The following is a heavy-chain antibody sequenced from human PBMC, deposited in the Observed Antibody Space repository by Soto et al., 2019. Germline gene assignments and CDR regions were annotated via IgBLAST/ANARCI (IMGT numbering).Heavy chain of an antibody. CDR2: ISSSGSTI. J-gene: IGHJ6*02. Sequence: EVQLVESGGGLVQPGGSLRLSCAASGFTFSSYEMNWVRQAPGKGLEWVSYISSSGSTIYYADSVKGRFTISRDNAKNSLYLQMNSLRVEDTAVYYCARGSYGDSYYYYYGMDVWGQGTTVTVSS. V-gene: IGHV3-48*03. CDR3: ARGSYGDSYYYYYGMDV. CDR1: GFTFSSYE. D-gene: IGHD4-17*01.